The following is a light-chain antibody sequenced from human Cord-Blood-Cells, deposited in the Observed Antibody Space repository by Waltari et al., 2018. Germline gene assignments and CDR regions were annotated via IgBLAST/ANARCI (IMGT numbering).Light chain of an antibody. Sequence: EIVMTQSPATLSVSPGERATLSCRVSQSVSSNLAWYQQKPDQAPRLLIYGASTRATCIPARFSGSGSGTEFTLTISSLQSEDFAVYYCQQYNNWPPWTFGQGTKVEIK. CDR3: QQYNNWPPWT. V-gene: IGKV3-15*01. CDR1: QSVSSN. CDR2: GAS. J-gene: IGKJ1*01.